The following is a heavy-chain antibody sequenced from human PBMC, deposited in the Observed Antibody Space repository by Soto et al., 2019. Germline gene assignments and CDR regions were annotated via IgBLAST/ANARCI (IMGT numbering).Heavy chain of an antibody. Sequence: QVQLVQSGAEVKKPGSSVKVSCKASGGTFSSYAISWVRQAPGQGLEWMGGIIPIFGTANYAQKFQGRVTITAAESTSTAYMELSSLRSEDTAVYYCASGVTDCSGGSCYSFPPIWGQGTMVTVSS. CDR2: IIPIFGTA. CDR3: ASGVTDCSGGSCYSFPPI. J-gene: IGHJ3*02. V-gene: IGHV1-69*01. CDR1: GGTFSSYA. D-gene: IGHD2-15*01.